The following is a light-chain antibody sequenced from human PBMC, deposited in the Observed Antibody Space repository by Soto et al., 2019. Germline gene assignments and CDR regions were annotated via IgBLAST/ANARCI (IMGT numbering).Light chain of an antibody. CDR1: QDIKTF. CDR3: QQYDSVPLT. V-gene: IGKV1-33*01. Sequence: DIQMTQSPSSLSVSVGDRVTITFQSNQDIKTFLHWYQQKPGKAPKVLIYGASYLEPGVPSRFSGNGSGTDFTFTISSLQPEDIATYYCQQYDSVPLTFGGGTKVDIK. J-gene: IGKJ4*01. CDR2: GAS.